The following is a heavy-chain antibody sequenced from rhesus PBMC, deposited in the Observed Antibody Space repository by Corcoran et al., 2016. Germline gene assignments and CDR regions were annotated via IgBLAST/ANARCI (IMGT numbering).Heavy chain of an antibody. CDR1: GASISSYW. J-gene: IGHJ4*01. V-gene: IGHV4-80*01. CDR3: ASEFVY. Sequence: QVQLQESGPGLVKSSETLSLTCAVSGASISSYWWTWIRQPPGKGLEWIGEINGNSGSTDYNPSLKGRVTISKDASKNQFSLKLNSVTAADTAVYYCASEFVYWGQGVLVTVSS. CDR2: INGNSGST.